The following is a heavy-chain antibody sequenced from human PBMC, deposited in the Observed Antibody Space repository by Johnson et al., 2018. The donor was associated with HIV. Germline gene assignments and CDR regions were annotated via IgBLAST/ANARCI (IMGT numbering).Heavy chain of an antibody. CDR1: GFTFSSYW. Sequence: VQLVESGGGLVQPGGSLRLSCAASGFTFSSYWMSWVRQAPGKGLEWVSGINWTGGSTGYADSVKGRFTISRDNAKNSLYLQMNSLRAEDTAVYYCAMARDAFDIWGQGTMVTVSS. CDR3: AMARDAFDI. V-gene: IGHV3-20*04. J-gene: IGHJ3*02. CDR2: INWTGGST.